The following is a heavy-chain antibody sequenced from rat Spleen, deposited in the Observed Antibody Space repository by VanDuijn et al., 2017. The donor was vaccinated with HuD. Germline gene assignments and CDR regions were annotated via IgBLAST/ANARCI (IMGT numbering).Heavy chain of an antibody. D-gene: IGHD1-12*02. V-gene: IGHV2-15*01. CDR3: SRGPPRDDGNYYYGYYLDY. CDR2: MWYDGDT. J-gene: IGHJ2*01. Sequence: QVQLKESGPGLVQPSETLSLTCTVSGFSLTTYSVSWVRQPSGKGPEWMGKMWYDGDTAYNSALKSRLSISRDTSKSQVFLKMNSLQSEDTATYFCSRGPPRDDGNYYYGYYLDYWGQGVKVTVSS. CDR1: GFSLTTYS.